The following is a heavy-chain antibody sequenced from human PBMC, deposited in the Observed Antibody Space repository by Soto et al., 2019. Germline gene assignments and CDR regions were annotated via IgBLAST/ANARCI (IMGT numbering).Heavy chain of an antibody. J-gene: IGHJ4*02. V-gene: IGHV1-69*13. D-gene: IGHD4-17*01. Sequence: SVKVSCKASGGTFSSYAISWVRQAPGQGLEWMGGITPIFGTANYAQKFQGRVTITADESTSTAYMELSSLRSEDTAVYYCATTYGDYFHYFDYWGQGTQVTVSS. CDR3: ATTYGDYFHYFDY. CDR2: ITPIFGTA. CDR1: GGTFSSYA.